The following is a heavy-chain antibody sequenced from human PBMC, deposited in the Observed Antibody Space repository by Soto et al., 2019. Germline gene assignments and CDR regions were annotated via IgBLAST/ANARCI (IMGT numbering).Heavy chain of an antibody. V-gene: IGHV3-23*01. J-gene: IGHJ4*02. CDR1: GFIFSSYA. D-gene: IGHD2-21*02. CDR2: VSDSGDGT. CDR3: AKEQCTTTNCYSAIDY. Sequence: EVQLLESGGGLVQPGGSLRLSCAASGFIFSSYAMSWVRQAPGKGLEWVSAVSDSGDGTYYADSVKGRFTISRDNSKNTLFLQMNSLRAEDTAVYYCAKEQCTTTNCYSAIDYWGQGTLVTVSS.